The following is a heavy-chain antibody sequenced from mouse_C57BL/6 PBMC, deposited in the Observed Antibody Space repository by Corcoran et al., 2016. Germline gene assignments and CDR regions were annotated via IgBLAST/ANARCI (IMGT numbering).Heavy chain of an antibody. CDR3: AREGHYYGSSSRAMDY. CDR1: GYTFTDYY. J-gene: IGHJ4*01. CDR2: IFPGSGST. Sequence: QVQLQQSGPELVKPGASVKISCKASGYTFTDYYINWVKQRPGQGLEWIGWIFPGSGSTYYNEKFKGKATLTVDKSSSTAYMLLSSLTSEDSAVYFWAREGHYYGSSSRAMDYWGQGTSVTVSS. V-gene: IGHV1-75*01. D-gene: IGHD1-1*01.